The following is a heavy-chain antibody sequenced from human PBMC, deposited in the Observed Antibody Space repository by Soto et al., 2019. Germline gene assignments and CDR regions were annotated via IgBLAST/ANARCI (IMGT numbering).Heavy chain of an antibody. V-gene: IGHV4-59*01. CDR2: IYYSGST. D-gene: IGHD6-13*01. CDR3: ARDRGRAAAGTHWCYDMDV. J-gene: IGHJ6*02. Sequence: KSSETLSLPCTVSGGSISSYYFSWIRQPPWKGLEWIGYIYYSGSTNYNPSLKSGVTISVDTSKNKLSLKLTSVTAADTAVYYCARDRGRAAAGTHWCYDMDVCGQGTPVTVSS. CDR1: GGSISSYY.